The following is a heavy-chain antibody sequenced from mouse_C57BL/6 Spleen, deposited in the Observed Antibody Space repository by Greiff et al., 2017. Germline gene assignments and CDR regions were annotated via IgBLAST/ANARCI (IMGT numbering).Heavy chain of an antibody. CDR3: AREEGFTTEVSFPFDY. CDR2: INPNNGGT. D-gene: IGHD1-1*01. J-gene: IGHJ2*01. CDR1: GYTFTDYN. Sequence: VQLQQSGPELVKPGASVKMSCKASGYTFTDYNMHWVKQSHGKSLEWIGYINPNNGGTSYNQKFKGTATLTVNKSSSTAYMELRSLTSEDSAVYYCAREEGFTTEVSFPFDYWGQGTTLTVSS. V-gene: IGHV1-22*01.